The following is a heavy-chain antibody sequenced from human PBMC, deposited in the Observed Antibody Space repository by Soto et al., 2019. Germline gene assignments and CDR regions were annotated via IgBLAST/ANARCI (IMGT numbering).Heavy chain of an antibody. CDR3: ARVVRFVEFDP. D-gene: IGHD3-3*01. CDR2: INHSGST. CDR1: GGSFSGYY. Sequence: PSETLSLTCAVYGGSFSGYYWSWIRQPPGKGLEWIGEINHSGSTNYNPSLKSRVTISVDASKNQFSLKLSSVTAADTAVYYCARVVRFVEFDPWGQGTLVTVST. V-gene: IGHV4-34*01. J-gene: IGHJ5*02.